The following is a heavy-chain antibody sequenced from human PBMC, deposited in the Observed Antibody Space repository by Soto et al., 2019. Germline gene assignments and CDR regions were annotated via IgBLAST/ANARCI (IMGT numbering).Heavy chain of an antibody. CDR1: GFTFSIYS. J-gene: IGHJ4*02. V-gene: IGHV3-23*01. CDR2: ISGSGGST. CDR3: AKHQYSFAHYIDH. Sequence: PGGSLRLSCAASGFTFSIYSMNWVRQAPGKGLEWVSLISGSGGSTHYADSVKGRSTISRDNSKNTLYLQMNSLRAEDTALYYCAKHQYSFAHYIDHWGQGTQVTVSS. D-gene: IGHD5-12*01.